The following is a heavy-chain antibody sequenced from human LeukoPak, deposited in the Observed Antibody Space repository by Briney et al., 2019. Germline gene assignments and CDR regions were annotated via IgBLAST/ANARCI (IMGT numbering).Heavy chain of an antibody. D-gene: IGHD3-22*01. J-gene: IGHJ4*02. V-gene: IGHV1-2*06. CDR3: ARGYDSSGYYDY. CDR1: GYTFTGYY. CDR2: INPNSGGT. Sequence: ASVKVSCKASGYTFTGYYIHWVRQAPGQGLEWMGRINPNSGGTNYAQKFQGRVTMTRDTSISTAYMELSRLRSDDTAVYYCARGYDSSGYYDYWGQGTLVTVSS.